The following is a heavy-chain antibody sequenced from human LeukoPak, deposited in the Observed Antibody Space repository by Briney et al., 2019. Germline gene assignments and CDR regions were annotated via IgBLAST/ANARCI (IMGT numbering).Heavy chain of an antibody. J-gene: IGHJ1*01. CDR2: INPNSGGT. CDR3: ARSEFGIAVAGTEFQH. D-gene: IGHD6-19*01. Sequence: GASVKVSCKASGYTFTGYYMHWVRQAPGQGLEWMGWINPNSGGTNYAQKFQGWVTMTRDTSISTAYMELSRLRSDDTAVYYCARSEFGIAVAGTEFQHWGQGTLVTVSS. CDR1: GYTFTGYY. V-gene: IGHV1-2*04.